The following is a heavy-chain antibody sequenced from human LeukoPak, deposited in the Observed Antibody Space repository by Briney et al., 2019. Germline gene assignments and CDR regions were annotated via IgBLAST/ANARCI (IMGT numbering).Heavy chain of an antibody. V-gene: IGHV3-20*04. CDR3: AKDGGQGADY. D-gene: IGHD3-16*01. CDR2: INWNGGST. Sequence: PGGSLRLSCAASGFTFDDYGMSWVRQSPGKGLEWVSGINWNGGSTDYADSVKGRFTISRDNAKNSLYLQMNSLRAEDMAVYYCAKDGGQGADYWGQGTLVSVSS. J-gene: IGHJ4*02. CDR1: GFTFDDYG.